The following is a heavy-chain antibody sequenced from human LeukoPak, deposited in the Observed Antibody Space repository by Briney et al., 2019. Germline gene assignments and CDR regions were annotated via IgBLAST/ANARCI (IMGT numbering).Heavy chain of an antibody. CDR1: GGSISSYY. D-gene: IGHD6-19*01. Sequence: SETLSLTCTVSGGSISSYYWSWIRQPPGKGLEWIGYIYYSGSTNYNPSLKSRVTISVDTSKNQFSLKLSSVTAADTAVYYCTRHEYSSGRYWWAGGQGTLVTVSS. CDR2: IYYSGST. V-gene: IGHV4-59*01. J-gene: IGHJ4*02. CDR3: TRHEYSSGRYWWA.